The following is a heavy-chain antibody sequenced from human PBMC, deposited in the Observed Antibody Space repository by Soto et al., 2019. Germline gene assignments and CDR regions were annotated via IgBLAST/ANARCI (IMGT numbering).Heavy chain of an antibody. CDR2: IHHGGNR. Sequence: QLRLQESGPGLVKPSETLSLTCTVSGASITSGRYFWGWVRQSPGNGLEWIGRIHHGGNRFYNPSHPSLIGRVTISVDTSNNQYSLELRSVTAADRGVYYCARSLLDAVQHIDYWGQGTLVTVSS. CDR3: ARSLLDAVQHIDY. CDR1: GASITSGRYF. D-gene: IGHD3-3*01. J-gene: IGHJ4*02. V-gene: IGHV4-39*01.